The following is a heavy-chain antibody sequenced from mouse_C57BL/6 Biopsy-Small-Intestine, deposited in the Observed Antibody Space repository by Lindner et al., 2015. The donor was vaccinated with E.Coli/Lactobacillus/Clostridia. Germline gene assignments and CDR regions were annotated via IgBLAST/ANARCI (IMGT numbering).Heavy chain of an antibody. J-gene: IGHJ4*01. CDR2: INPNNGGA. CDR3: AREALYDGYYPYAMNY. CDR1: GYTFTDYN. Sequence: EVQLQESGPELVKPGASVKIPCKASGYTFTDYNMDWVKQSHGKSLEWIGDINPNNGGAIYNQKFKGKATLTVDKSSSTAYMELRSLTSEDTAVYYCAREALYDGYYPYAMNYWGQGTSVTVSS. V-gene: IGHV1-18*01. D-gene: IGHD2-3*01.